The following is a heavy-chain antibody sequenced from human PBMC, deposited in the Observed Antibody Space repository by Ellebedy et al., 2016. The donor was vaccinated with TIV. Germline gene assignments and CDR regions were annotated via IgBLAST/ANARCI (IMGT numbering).Heavy chain of an antibody. CDR2: ISGPDMRT. J-gene: IGHJ3*01. CDR1: GSTFNNYA. V-gene: IGHV3-23*01. Sequence: GGSLRLXXVASGSTFNNYAFSWVRQAPGKGLEWVSAISGPDMRTWYADSVKGRFTITRDTSMNMVYLHMNSLRVEDTAIYYCAKDRNFPNDVFDFWGQGTVVTVSS. CDR3: AKDRNFPNDVFDF. D-gene: IGHD5-24*01.